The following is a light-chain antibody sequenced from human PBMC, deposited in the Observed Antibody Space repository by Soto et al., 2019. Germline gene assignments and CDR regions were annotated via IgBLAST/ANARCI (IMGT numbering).Light chain of an antibody. Sequence: SVLTQPASVSGSPGQSITISCTGTSSDVGSYNLVSWYQQHPGKALKLMIYEVSKRPSGVSNCFSGSKSGNTASLTISGLQAEDEADYYCCSYAGSSTPHYVFGTGTKVTVL. CDR2: EVS. V-gene: IGLV2-23*02. CDR3: CSYAGSSTPHYV. J-gene: IGLJ1*01. CDR1: SSDVGSYNL.